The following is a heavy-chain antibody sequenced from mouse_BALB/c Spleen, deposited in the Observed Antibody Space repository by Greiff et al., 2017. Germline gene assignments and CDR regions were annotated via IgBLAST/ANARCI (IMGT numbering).Heavy chain of an antibody. D-gene: IGHD2-14*01. J-gene: IGHJ2*01. CDR1: GFTFSSYA. CDR3: ARGVRGGDYFDY. Sequence: EVQRVESGGGLVKPGGSLKLSCAASGFTFSSYAMSWVRQTPEKRLEWVASISSGGSTYYPDSVKGRFTISRDNARNILYLQMSSLRSEDTAMYYCARGVRGGDYFDYWGQGTTLTVSS. V-gene: IGHV5-6-5*01. CDR2: ISSGGST.